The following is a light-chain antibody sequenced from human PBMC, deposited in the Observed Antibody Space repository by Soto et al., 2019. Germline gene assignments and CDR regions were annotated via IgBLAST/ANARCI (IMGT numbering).Light chain of an antibody. J-gene: IGKJ1*01. CDR2: DAS. CDR3: QQYNNWLWT. Sequence: EIVMTQSPATLSVSPGERATLSCRASQSVSSKLTWYQQKPGQAPRLLIYDASTRATGVPARFSGSGSGTEFTLTISSLQSEDFAVYYCQQYNNWLWTFGQGTKVEIK. V-gene: IGKV3-15*01. CDR1: QSVSSK.